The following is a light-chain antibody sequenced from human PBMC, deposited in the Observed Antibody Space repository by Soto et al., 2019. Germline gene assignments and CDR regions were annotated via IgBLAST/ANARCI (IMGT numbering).Light chain of an antibody. J-gene: IGLJ1*01. CDR3: SSFSSSTTLYV. CDR1: SSDVGGYKY. Sequence: QSALTRPASVSGSPGQSITISCTGTSSDVGGYKYVSWYQHHADKAPKLMIYEVSNRPSGVSNRFSGSKSGNTASLTIYGLQAEDEADYYCSSFSSSTTLYVFGTGTKVTVL. CDR2: EVS. V-gene: IGLV2-14*01.